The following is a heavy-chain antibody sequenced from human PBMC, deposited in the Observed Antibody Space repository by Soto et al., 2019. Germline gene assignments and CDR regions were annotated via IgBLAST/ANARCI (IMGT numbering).Heavy chain of an antibody. CDR1: GGTFSSYN. CDR2: IIPILDIA. V-gene: IGHV1-69*08. D-gene: IGHD5-12*01. Sequence: QVQLVQSGAEVKKPGSSVKVSCKASGGTFSSYNINWVRQAPGQGLEWMGRIIPILDIAKYAQKFQGRVMITADKSTSAAYMELSSLKSEDTAVYYCARDEGYSGYLRAFEIWGQGTMVTVSS. J-gene: IGHJ3*02. CDR3: ARDEGYSGYLRAFEI.